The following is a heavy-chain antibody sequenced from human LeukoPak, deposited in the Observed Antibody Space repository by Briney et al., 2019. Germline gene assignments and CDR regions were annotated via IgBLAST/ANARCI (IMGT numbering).Heavy chain of an antibody. Sequence: GGSLRLSCAASGFTVSSNYMSCVRQTPGKGLEWVSVIYSGGSTYYADSVKGRFTISRDNSKNTLYLQMNSLRAEDTAVYYCAREGYGGNSGRDYWGQGTLITVSS. CDR3: AREGYGGNSGRDY. J-gene: IGHJ4*02. V-gene: IGHV3-53*01. CDR2: IYSGGST. D-gene: IGHD4-23*01. CDR1: GFTVSSNY.